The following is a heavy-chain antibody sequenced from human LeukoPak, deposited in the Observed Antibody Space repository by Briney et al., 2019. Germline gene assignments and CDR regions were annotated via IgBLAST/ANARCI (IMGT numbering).Heavy chain of an antibody. CDR2: ISAYNGNT. CDR3: ARGDYGVSPPTYGMDV. J-gene: IGHJ6*02. V-gene: IGHV1-18*01. Sequence: ASVKVSCKASGYTFTNYGISWVRQAPGQGLEWMGWISAYNGNTNYAQKLQGRVTMTTDTSTSTAYMELRSLRSDDTAVYYCARGDYGVSPPTYGMDVWGQGTTVTVSS. D-gene: IGHD4-17*01. CDR1: GYTFTNYG.